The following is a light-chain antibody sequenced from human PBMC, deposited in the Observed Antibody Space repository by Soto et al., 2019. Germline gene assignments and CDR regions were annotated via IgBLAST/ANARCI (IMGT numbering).Light chain of an antibody. CDR3: QQRNRWPLS. CDR1: ESVVNY. Sequence: EIVLTQSPATLSLSPGERATLSCRASESVVNYLAWYQQQPGQAPSLLIYDASNTATCIPPRFSGSGSGTDFALTISSLVPEDFGVYYCQQRNRWPLSFGGGTRVEI. CDR2: DAS. V-gene: IGKV3-11*01. J-gene: IGKJ4*02.